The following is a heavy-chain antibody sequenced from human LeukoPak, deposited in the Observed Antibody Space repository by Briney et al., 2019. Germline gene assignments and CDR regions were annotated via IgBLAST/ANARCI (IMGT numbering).Heavy chain of an antibody. D-gene: IGHD3-10*01. CDR3: AKGGFSAPIDY. CDR2: MSDSGGST. V-gene: IGHV3-23*01. CDR1: GFTFSSYA. Sequence: GGSLRLSCAASGFTFSSYATTWVRQAPGKGLEWVSVMSDSGGSTYYADSVKGRFSIFRDNSKNRLSLQMNSLRSEDTAVYYCAKGGFSAPIDYWGQGTLVTVSS. J-gene: IGHJ4*02.